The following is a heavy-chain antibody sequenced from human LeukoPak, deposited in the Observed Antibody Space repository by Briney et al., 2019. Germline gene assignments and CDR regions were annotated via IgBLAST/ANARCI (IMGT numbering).Heavy chain of an antibody. CDR3: ARDRRYCSGGSCYNYYYGMDV. D-gene: IGHD2-15*01. CDR2: ISSSGSTI. CDR1: GFTLSSYW. J-gene: IGHJ6*04. V-gene: IGHV3-48*03. Sequence: GGSLRLSCAASGFTLSSYWMSWVRQAPGKGLEWVSYISSSGSTIYYADSVKGRFTISRDNAKNSLYLQMNSLRAEDTAVYYCARDRRYCSGGSCYNYYYGMDVWGKGTTVTVSS.